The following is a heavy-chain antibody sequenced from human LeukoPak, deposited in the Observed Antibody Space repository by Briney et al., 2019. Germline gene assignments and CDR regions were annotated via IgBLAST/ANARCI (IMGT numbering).Heavy chain of an antibody. CDR2: INPSGGST. V-gene: IGHV1-46*01. J-gene: IGHJ5*02. Sequence: ASVTVSFTASGYTXTSYYMHWVRQAPGQGREWMGIINPSGGSTSYEQKFQGRGTMTRDTSTSTVYMELSSLRSEDTAVYYCASVSAVAGFDPWGQGSLVTVSS. CDR3: ASVSAVAGFDP. D-gene: IGHD6-19*01. CDR1: GYTXTSYY.